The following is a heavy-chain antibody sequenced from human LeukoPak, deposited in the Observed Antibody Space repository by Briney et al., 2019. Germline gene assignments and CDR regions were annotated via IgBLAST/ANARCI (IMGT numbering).Heavy chain of an antibody. CDR2: IHYSGST. D-gene: IGHD3-22*01. J-gene: IGHJ4*02. Sequence: SETLSLTCTVSGGSIGSYYWSWIRQPSGKGLEWIGYIHYSGSTNYNPSLKSRVTISVDTSKNQFSLKLSSVTAADTAVYYCARGMGDSSGYFPHWGQGTLVTVSS. CDR3: ARGMGDSSGYFPH. V-gene: IGHV4-59*01. CDR1: GGSIGSYY.